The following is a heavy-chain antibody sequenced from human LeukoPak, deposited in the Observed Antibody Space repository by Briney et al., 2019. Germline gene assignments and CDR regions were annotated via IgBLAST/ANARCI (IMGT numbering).Heavy chain of an antibody. V-gene: IGHV3-21*01. CDR1: GFTFSSYT. CDR3: AELGITMIGGV. D-gene: IGHD3-10*02. CDR2: ITSSSSYI. Sequence: PGGSLRLSCAASGFTFSSYTMNWVRQAPGKGLEWVSSITSSSSYIYYADSVKGRFTISRDNAKNSLYLQMNSLRAEYTAVYYCAELGITMIGGVWGKGTTVTISS. J-gene: IGHJ6*04.